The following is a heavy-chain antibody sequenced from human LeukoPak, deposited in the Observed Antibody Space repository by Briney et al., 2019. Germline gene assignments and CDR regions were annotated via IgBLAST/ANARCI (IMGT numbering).Heavy chain of an antibody. V-gene: IGHV4-59*01. D-gene: IGHD2-15*01. CDR2: IYYTGST. CDR3: ARSQYCSGGSCWSDY. CDR1: GGSITTDY. Sequence: PSETLSLTCTVSGGSITTDYWSWIRQPPGKGLEWIGYIYYTGSTNYSPSLKSRVTISEGTSKNQISLKLNSVTAADTAVYYCARSQYCSGGSCWSDYWGQGTLVTVSS. J-gene: IGHJ4*02.